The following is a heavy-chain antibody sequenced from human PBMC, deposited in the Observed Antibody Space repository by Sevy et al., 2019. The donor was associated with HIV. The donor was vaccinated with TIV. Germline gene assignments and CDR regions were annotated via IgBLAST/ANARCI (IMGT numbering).Heavy chain of an antibody. Sequence: GGSLRLSCAASGFIFSSYAMSWVRQAPGKGLELVSGISGGGGSTYYADSVKGRFTISRDNFRKTQYLEMNSLRAEDTGVYYGRGLGVTTNFDYWGQGTLVTVSS. V-gene: IGHV3-23*01. D-gene: IGHD1-26*01. CDR1: GFIFSSYA. CDR2: ISGGGGST. CDR3: RGLGVTTNFDY. J-gene: IGHJ4*02.